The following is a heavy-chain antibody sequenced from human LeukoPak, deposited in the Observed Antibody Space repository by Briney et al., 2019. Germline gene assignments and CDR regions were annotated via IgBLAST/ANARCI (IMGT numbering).Heavy chain of an antibody. J-gene: IGHJ4*02. V-gene: IGHV3-30-3*01. CDR2: ISYDGSNK. CDR3: ARDTLYSSGWYTFDY. D-gene: IGHD6-19*01. Sequence: GGSLRLSCAASGFTFSSYAMHWVRQAPAKGLEGVAVISYDGSNKYYADSVKGRFTISRDNSKNTLYLQMNSLRAEDTAVYYCARDTLYSSGWYTFDYWGQGTLVTVSS. CDR1: GFTFSSYA.